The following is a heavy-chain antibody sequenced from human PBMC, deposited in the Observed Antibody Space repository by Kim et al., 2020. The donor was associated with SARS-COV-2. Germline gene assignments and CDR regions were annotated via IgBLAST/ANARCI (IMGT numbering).Heavy chain of an antibody. V-gene: IGHV3-7*01. J-gene: IGHJ4*02. CDR2: IKEDGSEK. CDR1: GFTFSSYW. CDR3: VRDEGPGHFYDVSTDSYWLRESTLFDY. D-gene: IGHD3-9*01. Sequence: GGSLRLSCAASGFTFSSYWMSWVRQAPGKGLEWVANIKEDGSEKYYVDSVKGRFTISRDNAKNSLYLLMNSLRAVDTAVYYCVRDEGPGHFYDVSTDSYWLRESTLFDYWGQGTLVAVSS.